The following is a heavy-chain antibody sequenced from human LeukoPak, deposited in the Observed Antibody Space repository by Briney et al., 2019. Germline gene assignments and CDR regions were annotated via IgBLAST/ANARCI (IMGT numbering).Heavy chain of an antibody. CDR3: ARLRLRFQRSGNPTSYEAIDI. V-gene: IGHV4-59*08. CDR2: IHFTGST. Sequence: NPSETLSLTCTVSSGSISPYYWSWIRQPPGKGLEWIGYIHFTGSTDYNPSLKSRVSMSVDTSINQCSLRVSSVTAADTAVYYCARLRLRFQRSGNPTSYEAIDIWGQGTMVTVSS. J-gene: IGHJ3*02. CDR1: SGSISPYY. D-gene: IGHD3-3*01.